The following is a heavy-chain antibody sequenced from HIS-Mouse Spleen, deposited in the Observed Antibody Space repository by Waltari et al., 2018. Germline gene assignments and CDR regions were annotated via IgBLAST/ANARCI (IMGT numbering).Heavy chain of an antibody. Sequence: QLQLQESGPGLVKPSETLSLTCTVSGGSIRSSSYYWGWVHLPPGKGLEWIGSIYYSGSTYYNPSLKSRVTISVDTSKNQFSLKLSSVTAADTAVYYCAREIPYSSSWYDWYFDLWGRGTLVTVSS. J-gene: IGHJ2*01. CDR3: AREIPYSSSWYDWYFDL. CDR1: GGSIRSSSYY. CDR2: IYYSGST. D-gene: IGHD6-13*01. V-gene: IGHV4-39*07.